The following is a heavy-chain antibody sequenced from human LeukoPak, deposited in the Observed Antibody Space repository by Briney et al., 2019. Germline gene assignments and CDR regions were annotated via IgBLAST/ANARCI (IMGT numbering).Heavy chain of an antibody. CDR1: GGSISSGDYY. CDR2: IYYSGST. Sequence: TSQTLSLTCTVSGGSISSGDYYWSWIRQPPGKGLEWIGYIYYSGSTYYNPSLKSRVTISVDTSKNQFSLKLSSVTAADTAVYYCARVPVEMATTDYWGQGTLVTVSS. J-gene: IGHJ4*02. CDR3: ARVPVEMATTDY. D-gene: IGHD5-24*01. V-gene: IGHV4-30-4*08.